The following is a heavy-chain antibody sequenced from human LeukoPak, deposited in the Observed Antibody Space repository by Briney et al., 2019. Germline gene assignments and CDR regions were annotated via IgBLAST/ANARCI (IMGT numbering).Heavy chain of an antibody. Sequence: PGGSLRLSCAASGFTFSNYAMSWVRQAPGKGLEWVSGISGSGGNTHYADSVKGRFTISRDNSKNTLHLQMNSLRAEDTAVYYCAKDISGRSYRYCDYWGQGTLVTVSS. CDR3: AKDISGRSYRYCDY. J-gene: IGHJ4*02. V-gene: IGHV3-23*01. CDR1: GFTFSNYA. D-gene: IGHD3-16*02. CDR2: ISGSGGNT.